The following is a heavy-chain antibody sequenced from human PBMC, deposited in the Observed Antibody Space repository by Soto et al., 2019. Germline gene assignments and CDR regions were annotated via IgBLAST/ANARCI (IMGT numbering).Heavy chain of an antibody. Sequence: QITLKESGPTLVKPTQTLTLTCTFSGFSLSTSVVGGGWLRQPPGKALEWLALIYWDDDKRYSPSRKSRLTTTKDTSKNQVVLTLTNMNLVDTATYYCAHRRGNAGWFDPWGQGTLGTVSS. CDR3: AHRRGNAGWFDP. CDR2: IYWDDDK. D-gene: IGHD4-4*01. CDR1: GFSLSTSVVG. V-gene: IGHV2-5*02. J-gene: IGHJ5*02.